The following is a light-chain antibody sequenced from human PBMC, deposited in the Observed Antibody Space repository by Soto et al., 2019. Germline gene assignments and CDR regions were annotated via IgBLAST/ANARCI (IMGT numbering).Light chain of an antibody. V-gene: IGKV3D-15*01. J-gene: IGKJ1*01. CDR1: QSIGDN. Sequence: EIVMTQSSATLSVSPGERATLSCRASQSIGDNLAWYQQKPGQAPRLLVQGASTRATGIPARFSGNGSGTAFTLPISSLQSGDFAVYFCQQYNHWPRTFGQGTKVEIK. CDR3: QQYNHWPRT. CDR2: GAS.